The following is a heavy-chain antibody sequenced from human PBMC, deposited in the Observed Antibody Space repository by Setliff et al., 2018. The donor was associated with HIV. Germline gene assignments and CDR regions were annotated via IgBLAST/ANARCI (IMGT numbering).Heavy chain of an antibody. V-gene: IGHV1-18*01. J-gene: IGHJ4*02. CDR3: ARDAGAPGRGNPLDY. CDR2: ISAYNGKT. CDR1: GYSFTTYA. D-gene: IGHD3-10*01. Sequence: ASVKVSCKASGYSFTTYAISWVRQAPGQGLEWMGWISAYNGKTLYAQKFQGRVTLTRDTSITTAYMELSTLRDDDTAVYYCARDAGAPGRGNPLDYWGQGTLVTVSS.